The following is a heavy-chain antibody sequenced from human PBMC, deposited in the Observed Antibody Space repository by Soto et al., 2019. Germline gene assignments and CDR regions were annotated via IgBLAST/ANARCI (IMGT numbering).Heavy chain of an antibody. CDR1: GFTFSSYS. Sequence: EVQLVESGGGLVKPGGSLRLSCAASGFTFSSYSMNWVRQAPGKGLEWVSSISSSSSYIYYADSVKGRFTISRDNAKNSLYLQMNSLRAEDTAVYYCARVEPLSFGFDPWGQGTLVTVSS. J-gene: IGHJ5*02. D-gene: IGHD1-1*01. CDR3: ARVEPLSFGFDP. CDR2: ISSSSSYI. V-gene: IGHV3-21*01.